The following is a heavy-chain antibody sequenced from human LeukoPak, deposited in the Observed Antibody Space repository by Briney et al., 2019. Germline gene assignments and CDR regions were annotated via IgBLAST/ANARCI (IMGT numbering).Heavy chain of an antibody. V-gene: IGHV3-7*01. CDR1: GFTFGSYW. Sequence: GGSLRLSCTASGFTFGSYWMSWVRQAPGKVPEWVANIKQDGSEKHYMDSVKGRFTISRDNAKNSLYLQMNSLRAEDTAVYYCARKGAPSITFGGVIDHYYYYGMDVWGQGTTVTVSS. J-gene: IGHJ6*02. CDR2: IKQDGSEK. D-gene: IGHD3-16*02. CDR3: ARKGAPSITFGGVIDHYYYYGMDV.